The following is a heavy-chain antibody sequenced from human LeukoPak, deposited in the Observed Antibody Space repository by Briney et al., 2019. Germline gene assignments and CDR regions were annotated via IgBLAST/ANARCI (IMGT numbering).Heavy chain of an antibody. CDR1: GFTFSSYA. CDR3: AKDLAYCGGDCRLFESPCFDY. V-gene: IGHV3-23*01. J-gene: IGHJ4*02. Sequence: GGSLRLSCAASGFTFSSYAMSWVRQAPGKGLEWVSAISGSSGSTYYADSVKVRFTISRDNSKNTLYLQMNSLRAEDTAVYYCAKDLAYCGGDCRLFESPCFDYWGQGTLVTVSS. D-gene: IGHD2-21*02. CDR2: ISGSSGST.